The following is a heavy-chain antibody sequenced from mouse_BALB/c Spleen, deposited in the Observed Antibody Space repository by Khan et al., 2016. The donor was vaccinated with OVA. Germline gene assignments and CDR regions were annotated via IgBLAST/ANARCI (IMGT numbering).Heavy chain of an antibody. CDR2: INYSGNT. Sequence: EVKLEVSGPGLVKPSQSLSLTCTVTGYSITSEYAWNWIRQFPGNILEWMGYINYSGNTRFTPSLKSRTSITRDTSKNQFFLQLTSVTTEDTATCYGARKDYYDYDPFPYWGQGTLVTVSA. D-gene: IGHD2-4*01. V-gene: IGHV3-2*02. CDR3: ARKDYYDYDPFPY. CDR1: GYSITSEYA. J-gene: IGHJ3*01.